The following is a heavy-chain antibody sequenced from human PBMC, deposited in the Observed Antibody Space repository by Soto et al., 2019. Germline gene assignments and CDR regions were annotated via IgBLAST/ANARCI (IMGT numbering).Heavy chain of an antibody. V-gene: IGHV3-20*04. D-gene: IGHD3-22*01. CDR2: INWNGIST. J-gene: IGHJ4*02. CDR1: GFTFGDFA. Sequence: GGSLRLPCAVSGFTFGDFAMSWVRQAPGKGLEWVSGINWNGISTSYRDSVKGRFIISRDDAQNSLYLQMNSLRAEDTALYYCARDGFQYDDGGYYEFDYWGQGTMVTVSS. CDR3: ARDGFQYDDGGYYEFDY.